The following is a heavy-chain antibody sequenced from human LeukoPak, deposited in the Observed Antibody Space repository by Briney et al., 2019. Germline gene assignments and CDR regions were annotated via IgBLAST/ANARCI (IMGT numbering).Heavy chain of an antibody. Sequence: KTSETLSLTCAVYGVSFSGYYWSWIRQPPGKGLEWIEEINHSGSTNYNPSLKSRVTISVDTSKNQFSLKLSSVTAADTAVYYCARGGNSSGNFDYWGQGTLVTVSS. D-gene: IGHD6-19*01. J-gene: IGHJ4*02. CDR3: ARGGNSSGNFDY. V-gene: IGHV4-34*01. CDR1: GVSFSGYY. CDR2: INHSGST.